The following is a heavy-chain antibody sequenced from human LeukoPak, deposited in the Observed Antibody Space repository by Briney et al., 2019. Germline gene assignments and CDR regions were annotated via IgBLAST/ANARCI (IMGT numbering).Heavy chain of an antibody. Sequence: ASVKVSCKASGYTFTTYGITWVRQAPGQGLEWMGWTSAHNGNTKYAQKLQGRVTVTTDTSTRTAYMELRSLRSDDTAVYYCARDTIAADFIDYWGQGTLVTVSS. CDR3: ARDTIAADFIDY. CDR2: TSAHNGNT. D-gene: IGHD6-13*01. V-gene: IGHV1-18*01. CDR1: GYTFTTYG. J-gene: IGHJ4*02.